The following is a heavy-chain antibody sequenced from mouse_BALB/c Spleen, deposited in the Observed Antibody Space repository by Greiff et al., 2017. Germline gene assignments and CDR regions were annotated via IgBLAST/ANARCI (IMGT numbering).Heavy chain of an antibody. CDR3: ARSGGKYWCFDD. J-gene: IGHJ1*01. D-gene: IGHD1-1*02. CDR2: IAPGSGST. V-gene: IGHV1S41*01. CDR1: GYTFTSYW. Sequence: DLVKPGASVKLSCKASGYTFTSYWINWIKQRPGQGLEWIGRIAPGSGSTYYNEMFKGKATLTVDTSSSTAYIQLSSLSSEDSAVYFYARSGGKYWCFDDWGEGTTVTVSS.